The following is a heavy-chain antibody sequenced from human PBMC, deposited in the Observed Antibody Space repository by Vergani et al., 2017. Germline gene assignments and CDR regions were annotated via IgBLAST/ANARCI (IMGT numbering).Heavy chain of an antibody. D-gene: IGHD2-2*01. V-gene: IGHV4-59*10. CDR2: IYTSGST. CDR3: AREGVGDCSSTSCPFDP. J-gene: IGHJ5*02. Sequence: QVQLQQWGAGLLKPSETLSLTCAVYGGSFSGYYWSWIRQPPGKGLEWIGRIYTSGSTNYNPSLKSRVTISVDTSKNQFSLKLSSVTAADTAVYYCAREGVGDCSSTSCPFDPWGQGTLVTVSS. CDR1: GGSFSGYY.